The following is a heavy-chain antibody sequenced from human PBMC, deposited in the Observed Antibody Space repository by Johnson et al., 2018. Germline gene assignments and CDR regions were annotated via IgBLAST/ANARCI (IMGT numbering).Heavy chain of an antibody. J-gene: IGHJ4*02. D-gene: IGHD3-10*01. CDR1: GFSFTDAW. CDR2: SKGKRDGGSI. V-gene: IGHV3-15*01. Sequence: VQLVESGGSLAKPGASLTLSCAASGFSFTDAWMTWIRQAPGKGLEWVGRSKGKRDGGSIDYATPVIGRFTISRDDSKETLYLQMNRLTTDDTAVYFCNTWLRFGESNYDYWGPGTPVTVSS. CDR3: NTWLRFGESNYDY.